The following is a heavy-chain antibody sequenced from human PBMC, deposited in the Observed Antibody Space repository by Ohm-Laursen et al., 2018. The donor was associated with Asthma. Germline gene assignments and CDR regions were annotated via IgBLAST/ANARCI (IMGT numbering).Heavy chain of an antibody. CDR3: AKDMGSYRNYGMDV. V-gene: IGHV3-9*01. CDR2: ISWNSGSI. J-gene: IGHJ6*02. D-gene: IGHD4-11*01. CDR1: GFTFSSYA. Sequence: SLRLSCTASGFTFSSYAMHWVRQAPGKGLEWVSGISWNSGSIGYADSVKGRFTISRDNAKNSLYLQMNSLRAEDTALYYCAKDMGSYRNYGMDVWGQGTTVTVSS.